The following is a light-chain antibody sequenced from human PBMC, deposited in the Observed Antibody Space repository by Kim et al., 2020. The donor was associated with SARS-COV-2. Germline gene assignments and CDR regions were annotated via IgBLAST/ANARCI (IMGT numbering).Light chain of an antibody. Sequence: ASVGDRVTITCRASQGISNDLALYQQKPGKVPKLLIYAASALRSGVPFRFSGSGSGTDFTLTIRSLQPEDAASYYCQKYNGAPWAFGQGTKVDIK. V-gene: IGKV1-27*01. J-gene: IGKJ1*01. CDR3: QKYNGAPWA. CDR1: QGISND. CDR2: AAS.